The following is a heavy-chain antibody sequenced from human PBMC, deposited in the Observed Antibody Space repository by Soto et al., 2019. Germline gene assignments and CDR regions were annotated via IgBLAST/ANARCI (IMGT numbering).Heavy chain of an antibody. Sequence: GGSLRLSCAASGFTFSSYSMNWFRQAPGKGLEWVSSISSSSSYIYYADSVKGRFTISRDNAKNSLYLQMNSLRAEDTAVYYCARDRREGYCSSTSCYLYYYGMDVWGQGTTVTV. V-gene: IGHV3-21*01. J-gene: IGHJ6*02. CDR1: GFTFSSYS. D-gene: IGHD2-2*01. CDR2: ISSSSSYI. CDR3: ARDRREGYCSSTSCYLYYYGMDV.